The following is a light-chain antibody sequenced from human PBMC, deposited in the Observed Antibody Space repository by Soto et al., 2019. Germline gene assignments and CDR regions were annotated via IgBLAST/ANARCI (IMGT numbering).Light chain of an antibody. CDR2: EVT. Sequence: QSVLTQPASVSGSPGQSITISCTGTSGDIGSHNRVSWYQQHPGKAPKLIIYEVTDRPSGVSNRFSGSKSGNTASLTISGLQAEDEAEYYCSSYTNINTRAPVFGTGTKVTVL. CDR1: SGDIGSHNR. J-gene: IGLJ1*01. CDR3: SSYTNINTRAPV. V-gene: IGLV2-14*01.